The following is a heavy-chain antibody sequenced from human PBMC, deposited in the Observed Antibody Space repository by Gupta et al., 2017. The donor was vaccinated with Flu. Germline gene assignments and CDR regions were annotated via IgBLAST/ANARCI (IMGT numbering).Heavy chain of an antibody. V-gene: IGHV3-30*03. CDR1: SSFITYYA. J-gene: IGHJ6*02. D-gene: IGHD3-10*01. CDR2: ISHDGSMT. Sequence: QVLESGGGVVHPGRSLRLSCAASSSFITYYAVHWVRQAPGKGLGWVALISHDGSMTSYSDSVKGRFAISRDNSRNTASLQVNSLRGEDTAIYYCAVERRPGLRVSHAMDVWGQGTAVTVTS. CDR3: AVERRPGLRVSHAMDV.